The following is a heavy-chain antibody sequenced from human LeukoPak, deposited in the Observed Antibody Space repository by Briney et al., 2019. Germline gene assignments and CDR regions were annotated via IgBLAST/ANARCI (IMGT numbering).Heavy chain of an antibody. D-gene: IGHD6-19*01. CDR1: GFTFSAYW. J-gene: IGHJ4*02. CDR2: INSDGSST. V-gene: IGHV3-74*01. Sequence: GGSLRLSCAASGFTFSAYWMHWVRQSPGKGLVWVSRINSDGSSTDYADSVKGRFTISRDNSKNMVFLQMNSLSAEDTALYYCARTREQWQVLDYWGQGTLVIVSS. CDR3: ARTREQWQVLDY.